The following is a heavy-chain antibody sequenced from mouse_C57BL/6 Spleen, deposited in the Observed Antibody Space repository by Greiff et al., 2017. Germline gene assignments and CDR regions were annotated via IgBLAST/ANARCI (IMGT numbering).Heavy chain of an antibody. J-gene: IGHJ2*01. CDR2: IDPANGNP. Sequence: VPLQQSVAELVRPGASVKLSCTASGFNIKHTYMHWVKQRPEQGLEWIGRIDPANGNPKYAPKFQGKATITADTSSNTAYLQRSSLTSEDTAIYYCARTNWDYWGQGTTLTVSS. CDR3: ARTNWDY. V-gene: IGHV14-3*01. D-gene: IGHD4-1*01. CDR1: GFNIKHTY.